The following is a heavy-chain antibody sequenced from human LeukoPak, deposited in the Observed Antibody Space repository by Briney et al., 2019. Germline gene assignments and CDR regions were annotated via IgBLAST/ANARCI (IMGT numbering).Heavy chain of an antibody. D-gene: IGHD6-13*01. J-gene: IGHJ6*02. CDR2: IKQDGSEK. V-gene: IGHV3-7*03. CDR3: AKDLMQQSFYYYYGMDV. Sequence: GGSLRLSCAASGFTFSSYWMSWVRQAPGKGLEWVANIKQDGSEKYYVDSVKGRFTISRDNAKNSLYLQMNSLRAEDTALYYCAKDLMQQSFYYYYGMDVWGQGTTVTVSS. CDR1: GFTFSSYW.